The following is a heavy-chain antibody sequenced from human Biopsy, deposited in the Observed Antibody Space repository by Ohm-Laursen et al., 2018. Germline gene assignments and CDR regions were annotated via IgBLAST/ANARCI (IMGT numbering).Heavy chain of an antibody. V-gene: IGHV1-69*06. J-gene: IGHJ1*01. Sequence: ASVKVSCKAPGGTFSNYGVNWVRQAPGQGLEWLGGNIPILGTGNYAQKFQDRVTVAADTSTSTATMELRSLRSDDTAVYYCATKLTGYFHHWGQGTLVVVSS. CDR3: ATKLTGYFHH. D-gene: IGHD3-9*01. CDR2: NIPILGTG. CDR1: GGTFSNYG.